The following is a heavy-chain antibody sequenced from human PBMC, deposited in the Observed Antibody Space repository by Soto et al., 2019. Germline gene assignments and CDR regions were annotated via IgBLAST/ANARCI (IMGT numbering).Heavy chain of an antibody. D-gene: IGHD4-4*01. Sequence: SVKVSCKASGFTFTSSAVQWVRQARGQRLEWIGWIVVGSGNTNYAQKFQERVTITRDMSTSTAYMELSSLRSEDTAVYYCAAEADYSNYRYYYYHGMDVWGQGTTVTVSS. J-gene: IGHJ6*02. CDR1: GFTFTSSA. CDR2: IVVGSGNT. CDR3: AAEADYSNYRYYYYHGMDV. V-gene: IGHV1-58*01.